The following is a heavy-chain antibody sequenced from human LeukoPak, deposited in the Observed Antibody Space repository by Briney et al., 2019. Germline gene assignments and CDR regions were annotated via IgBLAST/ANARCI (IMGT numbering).Heavy chain of an antibody. J-gene: IGHJ4*02. CDR1: GFTFDKYS. CDR3: ARGGNDY. Sequence: GSLRLSCAASGFTFDKYSMNWVRQAPGKGLEWVANIKQDGSEKYYVDSVKGRFTISRDNAKNSLYLQMNSLRAEDTAVYYCARGGNDYWGQGTLVTVSS. V-gene: IGHV3-7*01. CDR2: IKQDGSEK.